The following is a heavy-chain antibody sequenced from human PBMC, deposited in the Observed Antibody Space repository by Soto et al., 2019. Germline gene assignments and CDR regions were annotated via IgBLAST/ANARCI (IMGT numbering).Heavy chain of an antibody. CDR3: VRGDYDPRAGDYFDY. CDR1: GFSFSSYW. V-gene: IGHV3-74*01. D-gene: IGHD3-3*01. J-gene: IGHJ4*02. Sequence: DVQLVESGGGLVQPGGSLRLSCAVSGFSFSSYWMHWVRQAPGKGLVWVSRINTDGRITNYADSVKGRFTISRDNAKNMLYLQMDSLRAEDTSFYYCVRGDYDPRAGDYFDYWGQGTLVTVSS. CDR2: INTDGRIT.